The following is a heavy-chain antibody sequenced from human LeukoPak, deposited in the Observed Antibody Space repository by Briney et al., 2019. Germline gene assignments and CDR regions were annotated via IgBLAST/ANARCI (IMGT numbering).Heavy chain of an antibody. CDR1: GYTFTGYY. CDR2: INPNSGGT. Sequence: ASVKLSCKASGYTFTGYYMHWVRQAPGQGLEWMGWINPNSGGTNYAQKFQGRVTMTRDTSISTAYMELSRLRSDDTAVYYCARGGPGDYIQYGMDVWGQGTTVTVSS. V-gene: IGHV1-2*02. J-gene: IGHJ6*02. CDR3: ARGGPGDYIQYGMDV. D-gene: IGHD4-17*01.